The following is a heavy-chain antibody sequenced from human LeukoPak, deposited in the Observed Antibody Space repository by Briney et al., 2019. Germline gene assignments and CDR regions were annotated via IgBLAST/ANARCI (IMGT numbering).Heavy chain of an antibody. V-gene: IGHV3-74*01. J-gene: IGHJ4*02. Sequence: PGGSLRLSCAASGFTFSSYWMRWVRQAPGKGLVWVSRINSDGSSTTYADSVKGRFTISRDNAKNTLYLQMNSLRAEDTAVYYCARWETTVTTLDYWGQGTLVTVSS. CDR1: GFTFSSYW. D-gene: IGHD4-17*01. CDR2: INSDGSST. CDR3: ARWETTVTTLDY.